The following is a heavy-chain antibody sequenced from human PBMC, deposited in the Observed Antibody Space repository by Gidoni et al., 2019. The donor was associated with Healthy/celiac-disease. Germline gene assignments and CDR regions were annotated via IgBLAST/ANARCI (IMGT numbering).Heavy chain of an antibody. CDR2: IYYSGST. V-gene: IGHV4-39*07. D-gene: IGHD3-10*01. CDR3: ARDLGTITMVRGVIKGPFDY. CDR1: GGSISSSSYY. J-gene: IGHJ4*02. Sequence: QLQLQESGPGLVKPSETLSLTCTVSGGSISSSSYYWGWIRQPPGKGLEWIGSIYYSGSTYYNPSLKSRVTISVDTSKNQFSLKLSSVTAADTAVYYCARDLGTITMVRGVIKGPFDYWGQGTLVTVSS.